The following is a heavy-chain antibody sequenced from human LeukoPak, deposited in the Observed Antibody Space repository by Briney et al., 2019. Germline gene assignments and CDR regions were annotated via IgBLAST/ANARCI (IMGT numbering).Heavy chain of an antibody. Sequence: GVSLRLSCAASGFTFSSYGMHWVRQAPGKGLEWVAFIRYDGSNKYYADSVKGRFTISRDNSKDTLYLQMNSLRAEDTAVYYCALIGYCSSTSCDRDPWGQGTLVTVSS. CDR3: ALIGYCSSTSCDRDP. J-gene: IGHJ5*02. V-gene: IGHV3-30*02. D-gene: IGHD2-2*01. CDR2: IRYDGSNK. CDR1: GFTFSSYG.